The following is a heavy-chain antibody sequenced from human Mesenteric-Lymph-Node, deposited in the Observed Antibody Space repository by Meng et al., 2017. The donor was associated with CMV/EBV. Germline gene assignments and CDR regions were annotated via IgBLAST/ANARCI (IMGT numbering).Heavy chain of an antibody. J-gene: IGHJ4*02. D-gene: IGHD6-13*01. CDR1: GSIFTDFA. CDR2: INTDTGDP. V-gene: IGHV7-4-1*02. CDR3: ATKGTDYSSSLGY. Sequence: NASGSIFTDFAMNWVRQTPGQGPEWMGWINTDTGDPTYVQDFTGRFVFSLDTSASTAFLEISSLKAEDTAVYYCATKGTDYSSSLGYWGQGTLVTVSS.